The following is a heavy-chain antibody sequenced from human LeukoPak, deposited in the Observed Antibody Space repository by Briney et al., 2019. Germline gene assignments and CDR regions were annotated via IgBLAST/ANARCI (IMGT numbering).Heavy chain of an antibody. Sequence: GGSLRLSCAASGLTFDDYAMHWVRQAPGKGLEWVSGISLNSGSIGYADSVKGRFTISRDNAKNFLYLQMNSLRAEDMALYYCAKGYCSSTSCHPDYWGQGTLVTVSS. CDR3: AKGYCSSTSCHPDY. D-gene: IGHD2-2*01. CDR2: ISLNSGSI. CDR1: GLTFDDYA. J-gene: IGHJ4*02. V-gene: IGHV3-9*03.